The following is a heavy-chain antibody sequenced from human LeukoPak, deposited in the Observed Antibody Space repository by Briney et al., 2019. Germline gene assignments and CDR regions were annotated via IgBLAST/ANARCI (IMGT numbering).Heavy chain of an antibody. CDR1: GGSISSSNR. V-gene: IGHV4-4*02. Sequence: SETLSLTCAVSGGSISSSNRWSWVRQPPGKGLEWIGEIYHGGSTNYNPSLKSRVTISVDKSKNQFSLKLSSVTAADTAVYYCARVISLEWLRALDYWGQGTLVTVSS. J-gene: IGHJ4*02. CDR2: IYHGGST. D-gene: IGHD5-12*01. CDR3: ARVISLEWLRALDY.